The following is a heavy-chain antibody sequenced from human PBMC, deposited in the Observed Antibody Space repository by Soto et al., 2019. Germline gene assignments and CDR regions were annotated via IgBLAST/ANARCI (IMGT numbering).Heavy chain of an antibody. V-gene: IGHV1-18*01. D-gene: IGHD5-12*01. CDR2: ISAYNGKT. J-gene: IGHJ5*01. Sequence: ASVKVSCKASGYMFIAYGIAWVRQAPGQGLEWMGWISAYNGKTNYAQKFQGRVTMTTDTSTSTAYMEMRSLRSDDTAVYYCARGVPRENSGSEGGGFAPWGKGTLVTVSS. CDR1: GYMFIAYG. CDR3: ARGVPRENSGSEGGGFAP.